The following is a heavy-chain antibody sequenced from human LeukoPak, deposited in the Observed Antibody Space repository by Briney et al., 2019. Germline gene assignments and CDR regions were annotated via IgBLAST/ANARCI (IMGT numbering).Heavy chain of an antibody. CDR2: MNPNSGNT. J-gene: IGHJ3*01. CDR3: ARGLTAHADVFDV. D-gene: IGHD3-9*01. CDR1: GGTFSSYA. Sequence: ASVKVSCKASGGTFSSYAISWVRQAPGQGLEWMGWMNPNSGNTGYAQKFQGRVTITADESTSTAYMEMSSLRSEDTAVYYCARGLTAHADVFDVWGQGTMVTVSS. V-gene: IGHV1-69*13.